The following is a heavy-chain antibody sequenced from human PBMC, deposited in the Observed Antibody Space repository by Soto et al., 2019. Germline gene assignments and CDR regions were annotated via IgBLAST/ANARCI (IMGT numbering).Heavy chain of an antibody. CDR2: ISYDGNNK. Sequence: QVHLVESEGGVVQPGRSLKLSCTASGFAFSNHAMHWVRQAPGKGLEWVAVISYDGNNKYYADSVKGRFTISRDNYKKTGYLKMNSLRAEDTTMYYCARGPLCGDALGRSFPYWGRGTLVTVSS. CDR3: ARGPLCGDALGRSFPY. CDR1: GFAFSNHA. V-gene: IGHV3-30-3*01. J-gene: IGHJ4*02. D-gene: IGHD1-26*01.